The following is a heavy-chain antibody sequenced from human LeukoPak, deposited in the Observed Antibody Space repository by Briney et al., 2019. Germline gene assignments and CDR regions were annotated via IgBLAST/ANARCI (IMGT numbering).Heavy chain of an antibody. CDR1: AFTFNSYS. CDR3: ARVRDGYNYRSFDY. D-gene: IGHD5-24*01. J-gene: IGHJ4*02. V-gene: IGHV3-21*01. CDR2: ISSSGTYI. Sequence: GGSLRLSCAASAFTFNSYSMNWVRQAPGKGLEWVSSISSSGTYIYYADSVKGRFTISRDNAENSLFLQMNSLRADDTAVYHCARVRDGYNYRSFDYWGQGVLVTVSS.